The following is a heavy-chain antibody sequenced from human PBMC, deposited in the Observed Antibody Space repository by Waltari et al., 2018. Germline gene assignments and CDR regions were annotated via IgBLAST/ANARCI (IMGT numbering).Heavy chain of an antibody. CDR1: GDSISSSLYN. CDR2: LFHSGRA. V-gene: IGHV4-39*07. Sequence: QLHLQESGPGVVKPWETLSLTCLVSGDSISSSLYNWGWIRQSPGKGLEWIGSLFHSGRAYYSPSLKTRLTISVDTSKNQFSLSLTSVTTADTAVYYCARDYPAAHVFDYWGQGTVVAVSS. CDR3: ARDYPAAHVFDY. J-gene: IGHJ4*02. D-gene: IGHD2-15*01.